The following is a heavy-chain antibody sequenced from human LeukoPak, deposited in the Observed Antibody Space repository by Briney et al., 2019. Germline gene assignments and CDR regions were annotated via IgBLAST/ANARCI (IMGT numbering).Heavy chain of an antibody. Sequence: SETLSLACNVSGDSISSNNYWGWIRQPPGKGLEWIGSIYYSGNNYYNPSLKSRVIISVDTSNNQFSLKLSSVTAADTAVYYCARGPTIDYDILTGYYYFDYWGQGTLVTVSS. CDR3: ARGPTIDYDILTGYYYFDY. V-gene: IGHV4-39*01. CDR1: GDSISSNNY. D-gene: IGHD3-9*01. J-gene: IGHJ4*02. CDR2: IYYSGNN.